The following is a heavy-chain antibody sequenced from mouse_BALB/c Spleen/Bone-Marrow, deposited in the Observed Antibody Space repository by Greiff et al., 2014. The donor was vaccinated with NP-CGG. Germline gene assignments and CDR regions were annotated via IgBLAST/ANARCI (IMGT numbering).Heavy chain of an antibody. CDR1: GYTFTNYW. CDR2: INLSTGYT. V-gene: IGHV1-7*01. CDR3: ARDDYDDY. Sequence: VQLQQSGAELAKPGASVKMSCKASGYTFTNYWMHWVKQRPGQGLEWIGYINLSTGYTEYNQKFKDKATLTADKSSSTAYMQLNSLTSEDSAGYYCARDDYDDYWGQGTTLTVSS. J-gene: IGHJ2*01. D-gene: IGHD2-4*01.